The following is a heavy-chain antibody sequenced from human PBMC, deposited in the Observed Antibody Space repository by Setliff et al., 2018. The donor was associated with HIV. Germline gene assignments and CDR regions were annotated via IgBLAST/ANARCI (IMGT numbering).Heavy chain of an antibody. Sequence: SETLSLTCSVSGGPISSSSYYWGWIRQPPGKGLEWIGNIYSSGSTNYNPSLKSRVTISVDTSKNQFSLKLSSVTAADTAVYYCARGDGTKYYYYYMDVWGKGTTVTVSS. CDR2: IYSSGST. D-gene: IGHD1-7*01. J-gene: IGHJ6*03. CDR1: GGPISSSSYY. V-gene: IGHV4-39*07. CDR3: ARGDGTKYYYYYMDV.